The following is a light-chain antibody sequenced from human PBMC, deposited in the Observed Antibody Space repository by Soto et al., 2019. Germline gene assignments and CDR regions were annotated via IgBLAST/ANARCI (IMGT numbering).Light chain of an antibody. CDR3: SSYTSDWGV. CDR1: SSDVGGYDF. J-gene: IGLJ1*01. V-gene: IGLV2-14*01. Sequence: QSVLTQPASVSGSPGQSITISCTGTSSDVGGYDFVSWYQHHPGKAPKLIIYEDRTRPSGISDRFSGSKSGNTASLTISGLQAEDEADYYCSSYTSDWGVFGTGTKLTVL. CDR2: EDR.